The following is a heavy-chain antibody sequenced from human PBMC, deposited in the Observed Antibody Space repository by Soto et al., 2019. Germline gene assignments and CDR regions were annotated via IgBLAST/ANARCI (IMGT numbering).Heavy chain of an antibody. J-gene: IGHJ4*02. Sequence: AESLCLTCAVDVGSFSGYYGSWIRQPPGKGLEWIGEINHSGSTNYNPSLKSRVTISVDTSKNQFSLKLSSVTAADTAVYYFASAAVADEDNWGQRTLVTVSS. CDR1: VGSFSGYY. V-gene: IGHV4-34*01. CDR2: INHSGST. CDR3: ASAAVADEDN. D-gene: IGHD6-13*01.